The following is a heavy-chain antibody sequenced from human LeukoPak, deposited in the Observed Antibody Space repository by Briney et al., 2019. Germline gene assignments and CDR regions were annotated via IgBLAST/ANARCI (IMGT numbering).Heavy chain of an antibody. J-gene: IGHJ4*02. V-gene: IGHV3-30*04. Sequence: GRSLRLSCAASGFTFCSYAMHWVRQAPGKGLEWVAVISYDGSNKYYADSVKGRFTISRDNSKNTLYLQMNSLRAEDTAVYYCARDLAPWGQGTLVTVSS. CDR2: ISYDGSNK. CDR3: ARDLAP. CDR1: GFTFCSYA. D-gene: IGHD3-16*01.